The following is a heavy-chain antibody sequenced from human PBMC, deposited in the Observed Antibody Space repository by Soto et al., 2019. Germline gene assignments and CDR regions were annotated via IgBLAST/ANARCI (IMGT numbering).Heavy chain of an antibody. V-gene: IGHV3-23*01. D-gene: IGHD6-13*01. CDR2: ISGSGGST. J-gene: IGHJ4*02. CDR3: AKDRGSSWYPSSLFDY. Sequence: GGSLRLSCAASGFTFSSYAMSWVRQAPGKGLEWVSAISGSGGSTYYADSVKGRFTISRDNSKNTLYLQMNSLRAEDTAVYYCAKDRGSSWYPSSLFDYWGQGTLVTV. CDR1: GFTFSSYA.